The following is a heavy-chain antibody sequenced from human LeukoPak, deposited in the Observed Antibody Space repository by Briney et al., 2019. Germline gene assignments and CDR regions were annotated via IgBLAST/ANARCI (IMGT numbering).Heavy chain of an antibody. D-gene: IGHD6-13*01. J-gene: IGHJ6*02. CDR1: GFTVSSNY. CDR2: IYSGGST. V-gene: IGHV3-53*05. Sequence: GGSLRLSCAASGFTVSSNYMSWVRQAPGKGLEWVSVIYSGGSTYYADSVKGRFTISKDSSKNRLYLQMNSLRTEDTAVYFCARGGQQMSDAMDVWGQGTTVTVSS. CDR3: ARGGQQMSDAMDV.